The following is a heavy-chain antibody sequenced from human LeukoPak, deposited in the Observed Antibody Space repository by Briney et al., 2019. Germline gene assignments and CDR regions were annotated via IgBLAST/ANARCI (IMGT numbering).Heavy chain of an antibody. CDR2: INHSGST. CDR3: ARAYTPILWFGELSRSPINAFDI. D-gene: IGHD3-10*01. J-gene: IGHJ3*02. Sequence: SETLSLTCAVYGGSFSGYYWSWIRQPPGKGLEWIGEINHSGSTNYNPSLKSRVTISVDTSKNQFSLKLSSVTAADTAVYYCARAYTPILWFGELSRSPINAFDIWGQGTMVTVSS. V-gene: IGHV4-34*01. CDR1: GGSFSGYY.